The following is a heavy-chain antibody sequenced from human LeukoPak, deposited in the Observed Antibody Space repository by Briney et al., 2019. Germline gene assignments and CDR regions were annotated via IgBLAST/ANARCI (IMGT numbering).Heavy chain of an antibody. J-gene: IGHJ4*02. CDR1: GFTFSSYW. CDR3: VRDVTMVLDY. D-gene: IGHD3-10*01. V-gene: IGHV3-74*01. CDR2: INIDESIT. Sequence: PWGSLSLSCAASGFTFSSYWMHWVRQAPGKGLVWVSRINIDESITTYADSVKGRFTISRDNAKNTLYLQMDSLRAEDTAVYYCVRDVTMVLDYWGQGTLVTVSS.